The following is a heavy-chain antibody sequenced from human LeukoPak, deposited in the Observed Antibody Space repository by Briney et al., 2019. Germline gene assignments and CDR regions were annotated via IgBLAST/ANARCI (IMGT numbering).Heavy chain of an antibody. D-gene: IGHD2-15*01. CDR2: ISSSGSTI. CDR3: ARGYCSGGSCYSYYYYMDV. Sequence: PGGSLRLSCAASGFTFINAWMAWVRQAPGKGLEWVSYISSSGSTIYYADSVKGRFTISRDNAKNSLYLQMNSLRAEDTAVYYCARGYCSGGSCYSYYYYMDVWGKGTTVTISS. V-gene: IGHV3-11*01. CDR1: GFTFINAW. J-gene: IGHJ6*03.